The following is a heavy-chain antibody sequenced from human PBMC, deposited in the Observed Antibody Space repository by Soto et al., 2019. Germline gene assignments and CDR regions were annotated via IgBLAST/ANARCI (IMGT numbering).Heavy chain of an antibody. D-gene: IGHD1-26*01. V-gene: IGHV1-69*05. CDR1: GGTFSSYA. J-gene: IGHJ4*02. CDR3: ARDAAVGLFDY. CDR2: IIPIFGTA. Sequence: SVKVSCKASGGTFSSYAISWVRQAPGQGLEWMGGIIPIFGTANYAQKFQGRVAMTTDTSTSTAYMELRSLRSDDTAVYYCARDAAVGLFDYWGQGTLVTVSS.